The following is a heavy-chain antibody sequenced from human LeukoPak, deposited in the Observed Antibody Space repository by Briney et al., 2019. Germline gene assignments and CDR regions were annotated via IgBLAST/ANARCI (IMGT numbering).Heavy chain of an antibody. CDR1: GFTFSSYG. CDR2: IWYDGSNK. Sequence: QPGGSLRLSCAASGFTFSSYGMHWVRQAPGKGLEWVAVIWYDGSNKYYADSVKGRFTISRDNSKNTLYLQMNSLRAEDTAVYYCARVPQYYYDTTGYFDYWGQGTLVTVSS. J-gene: IGHJ4*02. CDR3: ARVPQYYYDTTGYFDY. D-gene: IGHD3-22*01. V-gene: IGHV3-33*01.